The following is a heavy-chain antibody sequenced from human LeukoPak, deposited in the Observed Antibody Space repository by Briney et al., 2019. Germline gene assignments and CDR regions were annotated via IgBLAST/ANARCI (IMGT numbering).Heavy chain of an antibody. D-gene: IGHD2-2*01. CDR1: GGSISSSSYY. Sequence: SETLSLTCTVSGGSISSSSYYWGWIRRPPGKGLEWIGSIYYSGSTYYNPSLKSRVTISVDTSKNQFSLKPSSVTAADTAVYYCARQSTADVWGKGTTVTVSS. V-gene: IGHV4-39*01. J-gene: IGHJ6*04. CDR2: IYYSGST. CDR3: ARQSTADV.